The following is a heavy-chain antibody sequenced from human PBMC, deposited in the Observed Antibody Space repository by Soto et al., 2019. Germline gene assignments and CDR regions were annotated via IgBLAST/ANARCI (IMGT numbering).Heavy chain of an antibody. J-gene: IGHJ6*02. CDR3: ARDVLGGDHTFYNHMDV. CDR1: GFTFDDHA. Sequence: EVQLVESGGGLVQPGRSLRLSCAASGFTFDDHAMHWVRQVPGKGLEWVSAVSWNSANIGYADSVKGRFTISRDNAKSSLCLQMNSLRPEATALYYCARDVLGGDHTFYNHMDVWGQGTTVTAS. D-gene: IGHD1-1*01. CDR2: VSWNSANI. V-gene: IGHV3-9*01.